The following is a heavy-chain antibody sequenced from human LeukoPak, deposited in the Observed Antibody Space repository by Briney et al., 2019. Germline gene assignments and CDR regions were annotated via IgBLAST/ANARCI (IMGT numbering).Heavy chain of an antibody. V-gene: IGHV3-74*01. CDR1: GFTFSSYW. CDR3: VRDVWGDRDGFFEY. CDR2: INIDGRST. Sequence: PGGSLRLSCAASGFTFSSYWMHWVRQTPGKGLLWVSRINIDGRSTSYAPSVTGRFTMSRDNAKNTVYLQMNSLRAEDTAVYYCVRDVWGDRDGFFEYWGRGTLVTVSS. J-gene: IGHJ4*02. D-gene: IGHD2-21*01.